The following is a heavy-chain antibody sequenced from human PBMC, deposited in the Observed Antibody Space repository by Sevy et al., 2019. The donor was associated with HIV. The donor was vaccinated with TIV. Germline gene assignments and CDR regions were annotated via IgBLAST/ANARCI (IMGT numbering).Heavy chain of an antibody. V-gene: IGHV3-11*01. Sequence: GGSLRLSCAASGFTFSDYYMSWIRQAPGKGLEWVSYISSSGSTIYYADSVKGRFTISRDNAKNSLYLKMNSLRAEDTAVYYCAREGGYCSSTSCYTAYYYYYYGMDVWGQGTTVTVSS. CDR3: AREGGYCSSTSCYTAYYYYYYGMDV. CDR1: GFTFSDYY. J-gene: IGHJ6*02. CDR2: ISSSGSTI. D-gene: IGHD2-2*02.